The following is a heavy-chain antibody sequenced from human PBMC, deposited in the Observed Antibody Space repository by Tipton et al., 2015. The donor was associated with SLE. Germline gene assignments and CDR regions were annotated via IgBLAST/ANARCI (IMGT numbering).Heavy chain of an antibody. Sequence: TLSLTCTVFGGSISNHYWTWIRQPPGKGLEWIGYIHDSGSTNYNPSLKSRVTISVDTSKNQFSLKLSSVTAADTAVYYCARGRSYFDYWGQGTPVTVSS. CDR2: IHDSGST. J-gene: IGHJ4*02. CDR3: ARGRSYFDY. CDR1: GGSISNHY. V-gene: IGHV4-59*11.